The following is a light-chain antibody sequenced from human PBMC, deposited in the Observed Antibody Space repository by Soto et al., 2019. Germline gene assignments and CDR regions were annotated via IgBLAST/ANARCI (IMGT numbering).Light chain of an antibody. CDR3: CSYAGNNKFRV. V-gene: IGLV2-11*01. CDR2: DVS. J-gene: IGLJ3*02. Sequence: QSVLTQPRSVSGSPGQSVTISCTGTNSDIGGYNYVSWYQQHPGKAPKVMIYDVSRRPSGVPDRFSGSKSGNTASLTISGLQAEDEADYYCCSYAGNNKFRVFGGGTKLTVL. CDR1: NSDIGGYNY.